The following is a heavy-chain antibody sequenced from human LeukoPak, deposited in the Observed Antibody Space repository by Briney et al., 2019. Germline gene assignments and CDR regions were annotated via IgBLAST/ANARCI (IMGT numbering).Heavy chain of an antibody. V-gene: IGHV3-7*01. CDR3: ARDASTAGTTWDY. D-gene: IGHD1-1*01. CDR2: IKQDGGEK. CDR1: GFTFSTYW. Sequence: SGGSLRLSCAVSGFTFSTYWMSWVRQAPGKGLQWVANIKQDGGEKSYVDSVKGRFTISRDNAKNSLYLQMNSLRAEDTAVYYCARDASTAGTTWDYWGQGTLVTVSS. J-gene: IGHJ4*02.